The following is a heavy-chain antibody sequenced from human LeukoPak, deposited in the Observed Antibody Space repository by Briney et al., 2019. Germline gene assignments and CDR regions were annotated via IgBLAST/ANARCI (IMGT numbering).Heavy chain of an antibody. J-gene: IGHJ4*02. D-gene: IGHD1-26*01. CDR3: ARRAGAIPGYFDY. CDR1: DGSISSSSYY. V-gene: IGHV4-39*01. Sequence: SETLSLTCTVSDGSISSSSYYWGWIRQPPGKGLEWIGSTYYSGSTYYNPSLKSRVTISVDTSKNQFSLKLSSVTAADTAVYYCARRAGAIPGYFDYWGQGTLVTVSS. CDR2: TYYSGST.